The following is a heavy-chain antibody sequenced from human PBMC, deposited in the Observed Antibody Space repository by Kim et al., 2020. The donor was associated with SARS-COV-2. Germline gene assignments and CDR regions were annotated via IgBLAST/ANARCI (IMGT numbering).Heavy chain of an antibody. CDR1: GYTFTSYG. J-gene: IGHJ5*02. CDR2: ISAYNGNT. CDR3: ARDGPDIVVVPAAMWQRGNWFDP. V-gene: IGHV1-18*01. Sequence: ASVKVSCKASGYTFTSYGISWVRQAPGQGLEWMGWISAYNGNTNYAQKLQGRVTMTTDTSTSTAYMKLRSLRSDDTAVYYCARDGPDIVVVPAAMWQRGNWFDPWGQGTLVTVSS. D-gene: IGHD2-2*01.